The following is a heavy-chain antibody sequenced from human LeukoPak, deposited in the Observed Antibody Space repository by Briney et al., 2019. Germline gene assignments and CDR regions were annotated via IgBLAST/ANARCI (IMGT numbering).Heavy chain of an antibody. V-gene: IGHV3-21*01. CDR2: ISSSSSYI. Sequence: GGSLRLSCAASGFTFSSYAMNWVRQAPGKGLEWVSSISSSSSYIYYADSVKGRFTISRDNAKNSLYLQMNSLRAEDTAVYYCARYSSGWPGYFDYWGQGTLVTVSS. D-gene: IGHD6-25*01. CDR3: ARYSSGWPGYFDY. CDR1: GFTFSSYA. J-gene: IGHJ4*02.